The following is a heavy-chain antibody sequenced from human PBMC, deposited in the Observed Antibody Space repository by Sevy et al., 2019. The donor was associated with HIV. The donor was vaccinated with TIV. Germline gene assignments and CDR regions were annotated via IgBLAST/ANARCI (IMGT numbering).Heavy chain of an antibody. D-gene: IGHD3-3*01. CDR2: IRYDGSNK. J-gene: IGHJ6*02. Sequence: GGSLRLSCAASGFTFSSYGMHWVRQAPGKGLEWVAFIRYDGSNKYYADSVKGRFTISRDNSKNTLYLQMNSLRAEDTAVYYCAKGRAAPDWSGYFPYYYYGMDVWGQGTTVTVSS. CDR3: AKGRAAPDWSGYFPYYYYGMDV. CDR1: GFTFSSYG. V-gene: IGHV3-30*02.